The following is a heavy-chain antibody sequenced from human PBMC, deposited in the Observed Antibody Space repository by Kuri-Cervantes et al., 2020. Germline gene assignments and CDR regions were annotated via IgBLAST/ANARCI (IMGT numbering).Heavy chain of an antibody. CDR1: GYSITSDYY. D-gene: IGHD4-23*01. CDR2: VYHSGST. J-gene: IGHJ1*01. CDR3: SRFVTTVAD. Sequence: SQTLSLTCAVSGYSITSDYYWGWIRHPPGKGLEWIGSVYHSGSTYYNPSLESRVTISVDTAKNQFSLKLSSVTAADTAVYYCSRFVTTVADWGQGTLVTVSS. V-gene: IGHV4-38-2*01.